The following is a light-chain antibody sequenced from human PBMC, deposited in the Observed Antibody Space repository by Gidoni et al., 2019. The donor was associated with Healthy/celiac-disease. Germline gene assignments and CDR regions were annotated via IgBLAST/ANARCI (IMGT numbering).Light chain of an antibody. J-gene: IGLJ2*01. V-gene: IGLV2-14*01. CDR2: EVS. Sequence: QSALTQPASVSGSPGQSITISCTAPSSDVGGYNYVSWYQQHPGKAPKLMIYEVSNRPSGVSNRCSGSKSGNTASLTISGLQAEDEADYYCSSYTSSSPVVFGGGTKLTV. CDR1: SSDVGGYNY. CDR3: SSYTSSSPVV.